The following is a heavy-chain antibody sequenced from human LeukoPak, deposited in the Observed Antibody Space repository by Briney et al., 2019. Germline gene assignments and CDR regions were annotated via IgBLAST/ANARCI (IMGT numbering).Heavy chain of an antibody. V-gene: IGHV3-64*02. CDR3: ASSFGKYYFDY. CDR2: ISSNGGST. D-gene: IGHD3-10*01. Sequence: GGSLRLSCAASGFTFSSYAMHWVRQAPGKGLEYVSAISSNGGSTYYADSVKGRFTISRDNSKNTLYLQMGSLRAEDMAVYYCASSFGKYYFDYWGQGTLVTVSS. CDR1: GFTFSSYA. J-gene: IGHJ4*02.